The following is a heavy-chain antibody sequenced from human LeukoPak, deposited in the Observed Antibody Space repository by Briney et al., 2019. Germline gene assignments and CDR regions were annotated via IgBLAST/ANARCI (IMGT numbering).Heavy chain of an antibody. V-gene: IGHV7-4-1*02. Sequence: GASVKVSCKASGYTFTSYAMNWVRQAPGQGLEWMGWINTNTGNPTYAQGFTGRFVFSLDISVSTAYLQISSLKAEDTAVYYCARGGLPWALSGSMLSLWGQGTLVTVSS. J-gene: IGHJ4*02. D-gene: IGHD1-26*01. CDR1: GYTFTSYA. CDR3: ARGGLPWALSGSMLSL. CDR2: INTNTGNP.